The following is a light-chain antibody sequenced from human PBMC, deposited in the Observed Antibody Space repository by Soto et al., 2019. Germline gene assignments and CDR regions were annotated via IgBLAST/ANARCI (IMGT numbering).Light chain of an antibody. CDR3: QSWGTGAMV. CDR1: GGHSTYS. Sequence: QPVLTQSPSASASLGASVKLTCTLTGGHSTYSIAWHQQQPGKGPRYLMKLNSDGSHGKGDGIPDRFSGSSSGAERYLTISSLQSEDEGVYYCQSWGTGAMVFGGGTKLTVL. J-gene: IGLJ2*01. CDR2: LNSDGSH. V-gene: IGLV4-69*01.